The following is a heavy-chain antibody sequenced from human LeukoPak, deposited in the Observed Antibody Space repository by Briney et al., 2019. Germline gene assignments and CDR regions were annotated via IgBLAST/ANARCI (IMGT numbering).Heavy chain of an antibody. CDR2: IYTSGST. CDR1: GGSISSGSYY. CDR3: ARAMSTFGGVRNYFDS. D-gene: IGHD3-16*01. Sequence: SETLSLTCTVSGGSISSGSYYWSWIRQPAGKGLEWIGRIYTSGSTNYNPSLKSRVTISVDTSKNQFSLKLSSVTAADTAVYYCARAMSTFGGVRNYFDSWGQGTLVTVSS. J-gene: IGHJ4*02. V-gene: IGHV4-61*02.